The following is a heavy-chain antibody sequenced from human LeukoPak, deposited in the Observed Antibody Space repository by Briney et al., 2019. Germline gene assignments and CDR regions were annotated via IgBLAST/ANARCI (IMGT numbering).Heavy chain of an antibody. CDR1: GFTFSNYW. V-gene: IGHV3-74*03. CDR2: INRDGSTT. CDR3: ARDKKSGESSEIDY. D-gene: IGHD3-10*01. Sequence: GSLRLSCAASGFTFSNYWVHWGRQAPGKGLVWVSRINRDGSTTKYADSVKGRFTVSRDNAKNTLNLQMNSLRAEDTAVYYCARDKKSGESSEIDYWGQGTLVTVSS. J-gene: IGHJ4*02.